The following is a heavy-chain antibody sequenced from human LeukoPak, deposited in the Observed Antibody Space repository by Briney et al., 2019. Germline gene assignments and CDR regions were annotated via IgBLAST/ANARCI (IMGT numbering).Heavy chain of an antibody. Sequence: ASVKVSCKASGYTFTSYDINWVRQATGQGLEWMGWMNPNSGNTGYAQKFQGRVTMTRNTSISTAYMELSSLRSEDTAVYYCARGQVAAAGKLRKWIQLWRNYYYYYMDVWGKGTTVTISS. CDR3: ARGQVAAAGKLRKWIQLWRNYYYYYMDV. CDR2: MNPNSGNT. V-gene: IGHV1-8*01. CDR1: GYTFTSYD. J-gene: IGHJ6*03. D-gene: IGHD5-18*01.